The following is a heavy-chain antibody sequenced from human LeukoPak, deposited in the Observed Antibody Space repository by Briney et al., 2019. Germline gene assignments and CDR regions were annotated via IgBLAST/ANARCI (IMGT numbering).Heavy chain of an antibody. J-gene: IGHJ4*02. CDR3: TRGRGGTIDWGYMDY. V-gene: IGHV1-8*01. CDR2: MNSNTGNT. D-gene: IGHD1-1*01. CDR1: GYTFINYD. Sequence: ASVKVSCKASGYTFINYDIMWVRQATGQGLGWMGWMNSNTGNTGYAQRFQGRVTMTRDTSMSTAYMDLSSLGSEDTAIYYCTRGRGGTIDWGYMDYWGQGTLVTVSS.